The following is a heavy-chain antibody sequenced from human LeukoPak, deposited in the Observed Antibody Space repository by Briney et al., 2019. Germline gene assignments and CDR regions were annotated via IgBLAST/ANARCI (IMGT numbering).Heavy chain of an antibody. CDR1: GFTFSSYA. CDR2: ISGSGGST. CDR3: AKGGRGYSYGAFDY. Sequence: GGSLRLSCAASGFTFSSYAMSWVRQAPGKGLEWVSAISGSGGSTYYADSAKGRFTISRDNSKNTLYLQMNSLRAEDTAVYYCAKGGRGYSYGAFDYWGQGTLVTVSS. D-gene: IGHD5-18*01. V-gene: IGHV3-23*01. J-gene: IGHJ4*02.